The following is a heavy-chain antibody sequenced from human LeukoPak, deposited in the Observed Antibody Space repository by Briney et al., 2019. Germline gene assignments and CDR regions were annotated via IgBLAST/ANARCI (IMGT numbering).Heavy chain of an antibody. CDR2: IYHSGST. V-gene: IGHV4-30-2*01. CDR3: ASPAVAGLGNFDY. CDR1: GGSISSGGYS. D-gene: IGHD6-19*01. J-gene: IGHJ4*02. Sequence: SQTLSLTCAVSGGSISSGGYSWSWIRQPPGKGLEWIGYIYHSGSTYYNPSLKSRVTISVDTSKNQFSLKLSSVTAADTAVYYCASPAVAGLGNFDYWGQGTLVTVSS.